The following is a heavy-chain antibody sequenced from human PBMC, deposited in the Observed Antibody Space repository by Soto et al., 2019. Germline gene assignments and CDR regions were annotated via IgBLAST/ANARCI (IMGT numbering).Heavy chain of an antibody. Sequence: EVQLVESGGGLVQPGGSLRLSCVASGFTFNSHTMNWVRQAPGKGLEWLSYISDSSSTIYYADSVKGRFTISRDNAKNSLYLQMNSLRADDTAVYYCTREVGATGYWGQGTLVTVSS. V-gene: IGHV3-48*04. J-gene: IGHJ4*02. D-gene: IGHD1-26*01. CDR3: TREVGATGY. CDR2: ISDSSSTI. CDR1: GFTFNSHT.